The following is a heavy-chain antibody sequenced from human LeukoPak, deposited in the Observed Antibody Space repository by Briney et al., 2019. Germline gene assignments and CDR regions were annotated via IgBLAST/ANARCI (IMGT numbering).Heavy chain of an antibody. CDR2: ISSSGSTI. CDR3: ARDLEYYYDSGQVRWFDP. D-gene: IGHD3-22*01. J-gene: IGHJ5*02. Sequence: PGGSLRLSCAASGFTFSDYYMSWIRQAPGKGLEWVSYISSSGSTIYYADSVKGRFTISRDNAKNSLYLQMNSLRAEDTAVYYCARDLEYYYDSGQVRWFDPWGQGTLVTVPS. CDR1: GFTFSDYY. V-gene: IGHV3-11*01.